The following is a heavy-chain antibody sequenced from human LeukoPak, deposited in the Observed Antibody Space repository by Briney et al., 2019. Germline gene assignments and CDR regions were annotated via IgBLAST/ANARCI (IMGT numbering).Heavy chain of an antibody. J-gene: IGHJ5*02. Sequence: SETLSLTCAVSGGSISSSNWWSWVRQPPGKGLEWIGEIYHSGSTNYNPSLKSRVTISVDKSKNQFSLKLSSVTAADTAVYYCARVSSSWYGNWFDPWGQGTLVTVSS. D-gene: IGHD6-13*01. V-gene: IGHV4-4*02. CDR1: GGSISSSNW. CDR2: IYHSGST. CDR3: ARVSSSWYGNWFDP.